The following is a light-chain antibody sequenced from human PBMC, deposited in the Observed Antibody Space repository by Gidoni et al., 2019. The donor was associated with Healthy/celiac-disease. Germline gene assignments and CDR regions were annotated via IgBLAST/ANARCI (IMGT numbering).Light chain of an antibody. Sequence: DIQMTQSPSSLSASVGDRVTITCRASQGISNYLAWYQQKPGKVPKLLIYAASTLQSGVPSRFSGSGSGTDFTLTISSQQPEDVATYYCQKYNSALLFGPGTKVDIK. V-gene: IGKV1-27*01. CDR3: QKYNSALL. CDR1: QGISNY. CDR2: AAS. J-gene: IGKJ3*01.